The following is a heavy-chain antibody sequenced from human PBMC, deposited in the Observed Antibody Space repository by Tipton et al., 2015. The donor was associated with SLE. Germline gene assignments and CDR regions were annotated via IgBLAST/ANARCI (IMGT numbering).Heavy chain of an antibody. CDR3: AVRDY. V-gene: IGHV4-34*01. J-gene: IGHJ4*02. CDR1: GGSLSGSY. Sequence: TLSLTCAVYGGSLSGSYWSWIRQPPGKGLEWIGEINHSGSTNYNPSLKNRVTISVDTSKNQFSLKLSSVTAADTAVYYCAVRDYWGQGTLVTVSS. CDR2: INHSGST.